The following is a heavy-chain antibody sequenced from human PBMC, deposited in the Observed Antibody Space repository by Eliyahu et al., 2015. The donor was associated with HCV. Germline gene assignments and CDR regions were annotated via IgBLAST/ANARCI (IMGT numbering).Heavy chain of an antibody. Sequence: QVQLVESGGGVVQPGRSLRLSCAASGFTFSSYGMHWVRQAPGKGLGWVAVIWYDGSNKYYADSVKGRFTISRDNSKNTLYLQMNSLRAEDTAVYYCARDMRAVSQYQYYYYYGMDVWGQGTTVTVSS. CDR1: GFTFSSYG. V-gene: IGHV3-33*01. CDR3: ARDMRAVSQYQYYYYYGMDV. D-gene: IGHD4-11*01. J-gene: IGHJ6*02. CDR2: IWYDGSNK.